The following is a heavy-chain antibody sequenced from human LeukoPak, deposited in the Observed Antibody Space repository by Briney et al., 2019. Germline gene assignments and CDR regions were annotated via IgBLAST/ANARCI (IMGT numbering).Heavy chain of an antibody. CDR1: GYTFTIYG. D-gene: IGHD6-13*01. CDR3: ATISSSWAPINYYYYYYGMDV. J-gene: IGHJ6*02. CDR2: ISAYNGNT. Sequence: GASVKVSCKSSGYTFTIYGISWVRQAPGQGLEWMGWISAYNGNTNYAQKLQGRVTMTTDTSTSTAYMELRSLRSDDTAVYYCATISSSWAPINYYYYYYGMDVWGQGTTVTVSS. V-gene: IGHV1-18*01.